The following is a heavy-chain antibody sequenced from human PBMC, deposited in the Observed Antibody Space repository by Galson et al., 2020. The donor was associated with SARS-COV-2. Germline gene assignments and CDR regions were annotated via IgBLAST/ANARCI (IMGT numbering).Heavy chain of an antibody. CDR2: ISSGSNTI. CDR1: GFIFSRYE. V-gene: IGHV3-48*03. Sequence: QAGGSLRLSCAASGFIFSRYEMTWVRQAPGKGLEWVSYISSGSNTIYYADSVKGRFTISRDNAKNSLYLQMNSLRAEDTAVYHCAGAIGYCSGGSCDLRDYGMDVWGQGTTVTVSS. D-gene: IGHD2-15*01. CDR3: AGAIGYCSGGSCDLRDYGMDV. J-gene: IGHJ6*02.